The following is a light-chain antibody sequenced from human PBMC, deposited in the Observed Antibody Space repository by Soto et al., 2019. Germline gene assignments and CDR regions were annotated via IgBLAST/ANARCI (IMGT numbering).Light chain of an antibody. Sequence: EIVLTQSPDTLSLSPGERATLSCRASQNVGRNYVAWYQQKPGQAPRHLIFAASGRVTGIAARFSGSGAGTDFTLTITRLEPDDFALYFCQQYGSSPPYTFGQGTTLEIK. CDR3: QQYGSSPPYT. CDR2: AAS. V-gene: IGKV3-20*01. CDR1: QNVGRNY. J-gene: IGKJ2*01.